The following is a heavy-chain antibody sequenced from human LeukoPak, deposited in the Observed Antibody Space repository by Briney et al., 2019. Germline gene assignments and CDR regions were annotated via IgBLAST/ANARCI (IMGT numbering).Heavy chain of an antibody. D-gene: IGHD3-10*01. J-gene: IGHJ4*02. CDR1: GFTFSSYA. CDR3: ARDESYYY. V-gene: IGHV3-30*04. CDR2: MSYDGSNK. Sequence: PGGSLRLSCAASGFTFSSYAMHWVRQAPGKGLEWVAVMSYDGSNKYYADSVKGRFTISRDNSKNTLYLQMNSLRAEDTAVYYCARDESYYYWGQGTLVTVSS.